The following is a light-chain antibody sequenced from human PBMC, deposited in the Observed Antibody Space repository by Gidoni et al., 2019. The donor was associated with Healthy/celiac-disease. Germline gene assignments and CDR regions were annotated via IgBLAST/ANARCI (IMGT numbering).Light chain of an antibody. CDR1: QSVSSH. Sequence: EIVMTQSPATLSVSPGERASLSRRARQSVSSHLAWYQQKPGQAPWLLIYGASTRATGIPARFSGSGSGTEFTLTISSLQSEDFAVYYCQQYNNWPKTFGQGTKVEIK. CDR3: QQYNNWPKT. V-gene: IGKV3-15*01. CDR2: GAS. J-gene: IGKJ1*01.